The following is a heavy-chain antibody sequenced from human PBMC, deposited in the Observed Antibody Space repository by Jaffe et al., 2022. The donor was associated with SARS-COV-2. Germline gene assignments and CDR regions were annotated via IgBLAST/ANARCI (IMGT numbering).Heavy chain of an antibody. V-gene: IGHV4-39*01. Sequence: QLQLQESGPGLVKPSETLSLTCTVSGGSISSSSYYWGWIRQPPGKGLEWIGSIYYSGSTYYNPSLKSRVTISVDTSKNQFSLKLSSVTAADTAVYYCATYSYYYGSGSLNWFDPWGQGTLVTVSS. D-gene: IGHD3-10*01. CDR1: GGSISSSSYY. CDR2: IYYSGST. CDR3: ATYSYYYGSGSLNWFDP. J-gene: IGHJ5*02.